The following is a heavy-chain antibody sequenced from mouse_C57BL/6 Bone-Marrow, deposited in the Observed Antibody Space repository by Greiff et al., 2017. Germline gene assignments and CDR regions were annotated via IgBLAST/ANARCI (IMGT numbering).Heavy chain of an antibody. D-gene: IGHD2-4*01. CDR2: IDPSDSET. Sequence: QVQLQQPGAELVRPGSSVKLSCKASGYTFTSYWMHWVKQRPIQGLEWIGNIDPSDSETHYNQKFKDKATLTVDKSSSTAYMQLSSLTSEDSAVYYCARWDDYPWYFDVWGTGTTVTVSS. CDR1: GYTFTSYW. V-gene: IGHV1-52*01. CDR3: ARWDDYPWYFDV. J-gene: IGHJ1*03.